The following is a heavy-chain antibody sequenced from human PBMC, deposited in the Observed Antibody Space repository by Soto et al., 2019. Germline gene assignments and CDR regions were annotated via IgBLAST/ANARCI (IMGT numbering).Heavy chain of an antibody. Sequence: GGSLRLSCAASGFDFDDFGMNWVRHAPGKGLEWSALISTGRTAVYYADSVKGRFIISRADAKNSLDLHMSRLRVEDTAVYYCARDLFSVIVSYSDPHYFDSSGMATLVTVSS. CDR1: GFDFDDFG. CDR2: ISTGRTAV. D-gene: IGHD1-26*01. CDR3: ARDLFSVIVSYSDPHYFDS. J-gene: IGHJ4*02. V-gene: IGHV3-48*01.